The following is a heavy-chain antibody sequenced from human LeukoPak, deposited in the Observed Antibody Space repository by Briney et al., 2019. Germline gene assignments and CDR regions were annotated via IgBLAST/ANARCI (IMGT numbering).Heavy chain of an antibody. CDR3: ARVDGSSWGFYSFDY. CDR2: LWYDGSNK. V-gene: IGHV3-33*01. Sequence: PWRSLRLSCAASGFTFSSYGMHWVRQAPGKGLEWVAVLWYDGSNKYYADSVKGRFTISRDNSKNTLYLQMNSLRAEDTAVYYCARVDGSSWGFYSFDYWGQGTLVTVCS. D-gene: IGHD6-13*01. CDR1: GFTFSSYG. J-gene: IGHJ4*02.